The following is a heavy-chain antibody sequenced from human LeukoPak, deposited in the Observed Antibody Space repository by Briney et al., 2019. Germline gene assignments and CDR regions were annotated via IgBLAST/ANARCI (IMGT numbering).Heavy chain of an antibody. D-gene: IGHD6-19*01. CDR1: GGSISSYY. J-gene: IGHJ4*02. Sequence: PSETLSLTCTVSGGSISSYYWSWIRQPPGKGLEWIGYIYYSGSTNYNPSLKSRVTMSVDTSKNQFSLKLSSVTAADTAVYYCARRSYSSGWFYFDYWGQGALVTVSS. V-gene: IGHV4-59*01. CDR2: IYYSGST. CDR3: ARRSYSSGWFYFDY.